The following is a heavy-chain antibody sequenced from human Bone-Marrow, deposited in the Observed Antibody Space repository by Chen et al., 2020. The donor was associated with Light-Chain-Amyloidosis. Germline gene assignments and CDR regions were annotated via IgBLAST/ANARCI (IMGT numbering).Heavy chain of an antibody. CDR1: GFTFSSNT. CDR2: IGLSPTLR. D-gene: IGHD3-9*01. V-gene: IGHV3-48*01. CDR3: ARGLTFFDY. J-gene: IGHJ4*02. Sequence: EVQLLESGGGLLHPGESLRLSCAVSGFTFSSNTVNWVRQAPGTGLEWISHIGLSPTLRYYADAVKRRFTISRDNANNLLFLDMNDLRGDDTAVYFCARGLTFFDYWGQGSLVTVSS.